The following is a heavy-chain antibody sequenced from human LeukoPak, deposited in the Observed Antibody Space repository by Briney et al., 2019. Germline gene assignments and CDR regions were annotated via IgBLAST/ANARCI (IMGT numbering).Heavy chain of an antibody. CDR1: GFTFSSYA. J-gene: IGHJ4*02. CDR2: ISSDGSNK. D-gene: IGHD3-3*01. V-gene: IGHV3-30*04. CDR3: ATDDFWSGYFNSG. Sequence: SGGSLRLSCAASGFTFSSYAMHWVRQAPGKGLEWVAVISSDGSNKYYADSMKGRFTISRDNSKNTLYLQMNSLRGEDTAVYSCATDDFWSGYFNSGWGQGTLVTVSS.